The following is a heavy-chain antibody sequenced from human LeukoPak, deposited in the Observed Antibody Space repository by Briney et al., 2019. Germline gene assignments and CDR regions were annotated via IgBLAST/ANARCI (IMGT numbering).Heavy chain of an antibody. D-gene: IGHD6-13*01. V-gene: IGHV3-74*01. CDR3: AGSSWYGYYYMDV. CDR2: INSDGSST. Sequence: GGSLRLSCAASGFTFSSYWMHWVRQAPGKGLVWVSRINSDGSSTSYADSVKGRFTISRDNAKNTLYLQMNSLRAEDTAVYYCAGSSWYGYYYMDVWGKGTTVTISS. CDR1: GFTFSSYW. J-gene: IGHJ6*03.